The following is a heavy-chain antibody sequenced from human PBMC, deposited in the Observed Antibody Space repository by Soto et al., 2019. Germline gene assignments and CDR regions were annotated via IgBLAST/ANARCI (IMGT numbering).Heavy chain of an antibody. CDR2: IISDGSRT. D-gene: IGHD3-10*01. Sequence: EVQLVESGGGLVQPGGSLRLSCAASGFTISGYWMHWVRQAPGKGLVWVSRIISDGSRTSYADSVKGRFTISRDNAKNTRYLQMNGLRAEDTAVYYCGRDHYYYGSGSYSYWGQGTLVTVSS. CDR3: GRDHYYYGSGSYSY. CDR1: GFTISGYW. J-gene: IGHJ4*02. V-gene: IGHV3-74*01.